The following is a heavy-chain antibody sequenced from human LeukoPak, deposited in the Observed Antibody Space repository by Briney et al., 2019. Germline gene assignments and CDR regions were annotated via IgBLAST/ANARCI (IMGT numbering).Heavy chain of an antibody. Sequence: GGSLRLSCAASGFTFSDYYMSWIRQAPGKGLEWVSYISSGGSTICYADSVKGRFTTSRDNARNSLYLQMNSLRAEDTAVYYCAKEGSSWYNDAFDIWGQGTMVTVSS. CDR3: AKEGSSWYNDAFDI. CDR1: GFTFSDYY. D-gene: IGHD6-13*01. J-gene: IGHJ3*02. CDR2: ISSGGSTI. V-gene: IGHV3-11*01.